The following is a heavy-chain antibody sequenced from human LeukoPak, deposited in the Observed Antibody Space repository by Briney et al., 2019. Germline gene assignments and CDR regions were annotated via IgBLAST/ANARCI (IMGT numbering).Heavy chain of an antibody. CDR2: ISAYNGNT. Sequence: ASVKVSCKASGYTFTSYGISWVRQAPGQRLEWMGWISAYNGNTNYAQKLQGRVTMTTDTSTSTAYMELRSLRSDDTAVYYCAREASIVVVIKGYYYGMDVWGQGTTVTVSS. V-gene: IGHV1-18*01. CDR3: AREASIVVVIKGYYYGMDV. J-gene: IGHJ6*02. D-gene: IGHD3-22*01. CDR1: GYTFTSYG.